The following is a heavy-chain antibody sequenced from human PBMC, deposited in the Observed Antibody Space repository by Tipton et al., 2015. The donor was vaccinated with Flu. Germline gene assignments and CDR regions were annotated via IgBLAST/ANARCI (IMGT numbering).Heavy chain of an antibody. D-gene: IGHD4-11*01. CDR2: ICPGSP. CDR3: ARRDFSNYVSEPKNWFDF. CDR1: GASVGSPYC. J-gene: IGHJ5*01. Sequence: TLSLTCSVSGASVGSPYCWGWVRQPPGKGLEWIGNICPGSPYYNPSLRSRVTISVARPKDQFSLGLTSVTAADTAVYFCARRDFSNYVSEPKNWFDFWGQGTLVTVSS. V-gene: IGHV4-38-2*01.